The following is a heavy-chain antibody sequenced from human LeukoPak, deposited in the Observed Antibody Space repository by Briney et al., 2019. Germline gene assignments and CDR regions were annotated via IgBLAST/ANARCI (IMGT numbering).Heavy chain of an antibody. CDR1: GGTFSSYA. J-gene: IGHJ6*02. Sequence: ASVKVSCKASGGTFSSYAISWVRQAPGQGLEWMGGIIPIFGTANYAQKFQGRVTITAGESTSTAYMELSSLRSEDTAVYYCARVSSGRRNPFSKGDYYYYGMDVWGQGTTVTVSS. CDR2: IIPIFGTA. V-gene: IGHV1-69*01. CDR3: ARVSSGRRNPFSKGDYYYYGMDV. D-gene: IGHD3-10*01.